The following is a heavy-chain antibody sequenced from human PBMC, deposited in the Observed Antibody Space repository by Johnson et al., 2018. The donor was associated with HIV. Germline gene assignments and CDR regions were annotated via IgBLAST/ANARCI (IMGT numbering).Heavy chain of an antibody. J-gene: IGHJ3*01. D-gene: IGHD3-9*01. CDR2: LYSGGST. CDR1: GFTVSSNY. CDR3: ARDGRDLVTRGSFDV. V-gene: IGHV3-66*03. Sequence: VQLVESGGGLIQPGGSLRLSCAASGFTVSSNYMSWVRQAPGKGLEWVSVLYSGGSTSYADSVKCRFTLSRDNSKNMVYLQMNSLRPEDTAVYYCARDGRDLVTRGSFDVWGQGTVVTVSS.